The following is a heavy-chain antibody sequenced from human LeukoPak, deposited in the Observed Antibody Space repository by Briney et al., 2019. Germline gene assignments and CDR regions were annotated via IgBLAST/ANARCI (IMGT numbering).Heavy chain of an antibody. V-gene: IGHV3-30*01. Sequence: GGSLRLSCAASGFTFNSYAMHWVRQAPGKGLEWVAVISYDGSNKYYADSVKGRFTISRDNSKNTLYLQMNSLRAEDTAVYYCARDGPAAGPMYYFDYWGQGTLVTVSS. CDR2: ISYDGSNK. J-gene: IGHJ4*02. CDR3: ARDGPAAGPMYYFDY. CDR1: GFTFNSYA. D-gene: IGHD6-13*01.